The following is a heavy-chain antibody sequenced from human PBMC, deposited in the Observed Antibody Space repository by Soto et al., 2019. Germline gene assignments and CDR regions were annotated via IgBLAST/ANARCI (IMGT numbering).Heavy chain of an antibody. CDR1: GFTFNSHS. CDR2: ISSTSRTI. V-gene: IGHV3-48*02. J-gene: IGHJ4*02. CDR3: ARGLRDGYNCLYY. Sequence: GGSLRLSCAASGFTFNSHSMNWVRQAPGKGLEWVSYISSTSRTIYYADSVKGRFTISRDNAKNSLYLQMNSLRDEDTAVYYCARGLRDGYNCLYYWGQGTLVTVSS. D-gene: IGHD5-12*01.